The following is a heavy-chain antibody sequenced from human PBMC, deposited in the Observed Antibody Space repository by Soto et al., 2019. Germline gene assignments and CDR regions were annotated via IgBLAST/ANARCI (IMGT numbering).Heavy chain of an antibody. V-gene: IGHV4-59*08. D-gene: IGHD3-10*01. J-gene: IGHJ3*02. Sequence: QVQLQESGPGLVKPSETLSLTCTVSGGSISSYYWSWIRQPPGKGLEWIGYIYYRGSSNYNPSLKSRITISVDTSKNQFSLKLSSVTAADTAVYYCARRYGSCFDIWGQGTMVTVSS. CDR2: IYYRGSS. CDR1: GGSISSYY. CDR3: ARRYGSCFDI.